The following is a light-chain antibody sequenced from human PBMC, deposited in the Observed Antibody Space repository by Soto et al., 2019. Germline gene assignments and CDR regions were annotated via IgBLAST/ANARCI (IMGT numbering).Light chain of an antibody. CDR2: EVS. V-gene: IGLV2-14*01. J-gene: IGLJ1*01. CDR1: SSDVGGYNY. CDR3: SSYTSSNTYV. Sequence: QSALTQPASVSGSPGQSITISCTGTSSDVGGYNYVSWYQQHPGKAPKVMIYEVSDRPSGGSNRFSGSKSGNTASLTISGLQAEDEAYYYCSSYTSSNTYVFGTGTKVTVL.